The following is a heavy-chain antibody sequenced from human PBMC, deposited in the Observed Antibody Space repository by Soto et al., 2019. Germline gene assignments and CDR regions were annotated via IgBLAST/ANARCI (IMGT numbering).Heavy chain of an antibody. CDR2: IWYDGSNK. V-gene: IGHV3-33*01. J-gene: IGHJ4*02. Sequence: GGSLRLSCAASGFTFSSYGMHWVRQSPGKGLEWVAVIWYDGSNKYYADSVKGRFTISRDNSKNTLYLQMNSLRAEDTAVYYCAGQYYYDSSGLDYWGQGTLVTVSS. CDR1: GFTFSSYG. CDR3: AGQYYYDSSGLDY. D-gene: IGHD3-22*01.